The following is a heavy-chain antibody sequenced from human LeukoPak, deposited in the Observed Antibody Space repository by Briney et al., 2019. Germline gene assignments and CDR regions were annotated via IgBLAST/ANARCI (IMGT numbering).Heavy chain of an antibody. J-gene: IGHJ6*02. CDR2: IGTAGDT. CDR1: GFTFSSYD. CDR3: ARAGCSSTSCYYYYGMDV. Sequence: GGSLRLSCAASGFTFSSYDIHWVRQATGKGLEWVSAIGTAGDTYYPGSVKGRFTISRENAKNSLYLQMNSLRAGDTAVYYCARAGCSSTSCYYYYGMDVWGQGTTVTVSS. D-gene: IGHD2-2*01. V-gene: IGHV3-13*01.